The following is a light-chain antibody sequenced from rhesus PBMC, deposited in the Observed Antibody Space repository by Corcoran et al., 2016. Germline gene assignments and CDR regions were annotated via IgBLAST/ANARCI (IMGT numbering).Light chain of an antibody. J-gene: IGKJ2*01. CDR3: QHGYDTPYS. CDR2: RAS. Sequence: DIQMTQSPSSLAASEGDRVTITCQASQDISNNLAWYQQKPGKVPKLLVNRASTLKSGVPSRFSGSGSGTDFTLTISSLQPEDFATYYCQHGYDTPYSFGQGTKVEIK. V-gene: IGKV1-25*01. CDR1: QDISNN.